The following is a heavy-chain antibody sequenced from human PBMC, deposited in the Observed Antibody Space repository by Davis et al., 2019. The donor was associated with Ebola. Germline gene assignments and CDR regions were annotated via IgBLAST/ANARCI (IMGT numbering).Heavy chain of an antibody. CDR1: GFTFSNYN. J-gene: IGHJ3*02. Sequence: GGSLRLSCAASGFTFSNYNLNWVRQAPGKGLEWVSYISTSSNSKYYADSVKGRFTISRDNAKNSLYLQMNSLRDEDTAVYFCARSIGGFGELLYLDAFDIWGQGTMVTVSS. CDR2: ISTSSNSK. D-gene: IGHD3-10*01. CDR3: ARSIGGFGELLYLDAFDI. V-gene: IGHV3-48*02.